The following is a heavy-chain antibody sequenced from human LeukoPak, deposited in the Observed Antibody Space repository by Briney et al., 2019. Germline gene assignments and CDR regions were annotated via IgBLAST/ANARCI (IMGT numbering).Heavy chain of an antibody. D-gene: IGHD3-10*01. V-gene: IGHV3-23*01. Sequence: GGSLRLSCAASGFTFSSYGMSWVRQAPGKGLEWVSAISGSGGSTYYADSVKGRFTISRDNSKNTLYLQMNSLRAEDTAVYYCAKDRGINTVVRGVDYWGQGTLVTVSS. CDR1: GFTFSSYG. J-gene: IGHJ4*02. CDR3: AKDRGINTVVRGVDY. CDR2: ISGSGGST.